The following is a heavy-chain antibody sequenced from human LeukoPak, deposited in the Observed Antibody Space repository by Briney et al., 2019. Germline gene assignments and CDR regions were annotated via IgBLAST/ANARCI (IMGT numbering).Heavy chain of an antibody. Sequence: GGALRLSCAASGFTFSSYSMNWVRQAPGKGREWVSSISSSSSYIYYADSVKGRFTISRDNDTNSLYLQMNSRRAEDTAVYYCARGGYCSVGSCYWFDPWGQGTLVTVSS. D-gene: IGHD2-15*01. V-gene: IGHV3-21*01. CDR2: ISSSSSYI. CDR1: GFTFSSYS. CDR3: ARGGYCSVGSCYWFDP. J-gene: IGHJ5*02.